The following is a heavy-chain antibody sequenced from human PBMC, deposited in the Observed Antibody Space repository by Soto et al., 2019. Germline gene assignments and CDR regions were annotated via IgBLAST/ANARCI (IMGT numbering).Heavy chain of an antibody. CDR1: GGTFSSYA. D-gene: IGHD6-13*01. Sequence: SVKVSCKASGGTFSSYAISWVRQAPGQGLEWMGGIIPIFGTANYAQKFQGRVTITADESTSTAYMELSSLRSEDTAVYYCARTLGWSIAAAGSPDYWGQGTLVTVSS. CDR3: ARTLGWSIAAAGSPDY. J-gene: IGHJ4*02. CDR2: IIPIFGTA. V-gene: IGHV1-69*13.